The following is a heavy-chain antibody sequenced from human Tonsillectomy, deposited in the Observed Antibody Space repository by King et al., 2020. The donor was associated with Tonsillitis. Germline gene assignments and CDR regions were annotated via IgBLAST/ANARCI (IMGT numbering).Heavy chain of an antibody. D-gene: IGHD7-27*01. J-gene: IGHJ4*02. CDR1: GGSISSYY. CDR3: ARVLSNWGLGNPYYFDY. V-gene: IGHV4-59*01. Sequence: VQLQESGPGLVKPSETLSLTCTVSGGSISSYYWSWIRQPPGKGLEWIGYIYYSGSTNYNPSLKSRVTISVDTSKNQFSLKLSSVTAAVTAVYYCARVLSNWGLGNPYYFDYWGQGTLVTVSS. CDR2: IYYSGST.